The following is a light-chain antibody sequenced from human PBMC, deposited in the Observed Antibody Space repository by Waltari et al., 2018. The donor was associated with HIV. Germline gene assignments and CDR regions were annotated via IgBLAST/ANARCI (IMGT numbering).Light chain of an antibody. CDR2: EIN. CDR1: SSDIGRYDF. Sequence: QSALTQPPSASGSPGQSVTISCTGPSSDIGRYDFVSWYQQHPGKAPKLIIYEINERPSGVPDRFSGSKSGNTATLAVSGLQADDEADYYCSSYAGSDNWVFGGGTTVTVL. J-gene: IGLJ3*02. CDR3: SSYAGSDNWV. V-gene: IGLV2-8*01.